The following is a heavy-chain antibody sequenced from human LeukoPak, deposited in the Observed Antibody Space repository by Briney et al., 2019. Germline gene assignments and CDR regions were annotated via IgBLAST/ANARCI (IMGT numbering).Heavy chain of an antibody. D-gene: IGHD5/OR15-5a*01. CDR1: GFTFSSYG. J-gene: IGHJ4*02. CDR3: AKKVGLVSAPLWYFDV. V-gene: IGHV3-23*01. Sequence: GGSLRLSCAASGFTFSSYGMHWVRQAPGKGLEWVAAISGPAGSWDYADSVKGRFTVSRDNSKNTLFLQMNSLRAEDTATYYCAKKVGLVSAPLWYFDVWGQGTLVAVSS. CDR2: ISGPAGSW.